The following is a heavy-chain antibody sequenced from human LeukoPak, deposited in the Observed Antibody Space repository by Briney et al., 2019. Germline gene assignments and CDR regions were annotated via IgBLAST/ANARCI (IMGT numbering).Heavy chain of an antibody. CDR1: GFTFNNYA. V-gene: IGHV3-30*01. D-gene: IGHD3-3*01. Sequence: QPGRSLRLSCAASGFTFNNYAMHWVRQAPGKGLDWVATISYDGSDQYYADSVKGRFTISRDNTETRLYLQMNRLRDEDTAVYYCVRDGSQRYYDSWSGDPKYSFDYWGQGTLVPVSS. CDR3: VRDGSQRYYDSWSGDPKYSFDY. J-gene: IGHJ4*02. CDR2: ISYDGSDQ.